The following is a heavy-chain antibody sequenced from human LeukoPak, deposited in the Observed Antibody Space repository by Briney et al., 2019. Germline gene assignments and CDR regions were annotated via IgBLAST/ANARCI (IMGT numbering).Heavy chain of an antibody. D-gene: IGHD1-20*01. J-gene: IGHJ6*04. Sequence: GGSLRLSCAASGFTFSDYTMQWVRQAPGKGLEWVSYISSSGSTIYYADSVKGRFTISRDNAKNSLYLQMNSLRAEDTAVYYCATPYNWPVGHVWGKGTTVTVSS. CDR3: ATPYNWPVGHV. V-gene: IGHV3-11*01. CDR2: ISSSGSTI. CDR1: GFTFSDYT.